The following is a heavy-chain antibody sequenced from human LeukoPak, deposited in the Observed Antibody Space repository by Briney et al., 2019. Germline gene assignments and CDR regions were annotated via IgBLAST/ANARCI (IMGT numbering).Heavy chain of an antibody. Sequence: GGSLRLSCAASGFTFSSYGMSWVRQAPGKGLEWVSAISGSGGSTYYADSVKGRFTISRDNSKNTLYLQMNSLRAEDTAVYYCAKKGLYYDSSGHSNYWGQGTLVTVSS. CDR2: ISGSGGST. CDR3: AKKGLYYDSSGHSNY. J-gene: IGHJ4*02. CDR1: GFTFSSYG. V-gene: IGHV3-23*01. D-gene: IGHD3-22*01.